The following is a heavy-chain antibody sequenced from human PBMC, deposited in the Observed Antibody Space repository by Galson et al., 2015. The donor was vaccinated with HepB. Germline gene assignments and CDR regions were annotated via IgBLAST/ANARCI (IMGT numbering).Heavy chain of an antibody. Sequence: SVKVSCKASGGTFSSYAISWVRQAPGQGLEWMGRIIPILGIANYAQKFQGRVTITADKSTSTAYMELSSLRSEDTAVYYCARVTYLFGRNSGYYFDYWGQGTLVTVPS. CDR3: ARVTYLFGRNSGYYFDY. CDR2: IIPILGIA. D-gene: IGHD3-22*01. CDR1: GGTFSSYA. V-gene: IGHV1-69*04. J-gene: IGHJ4*02.